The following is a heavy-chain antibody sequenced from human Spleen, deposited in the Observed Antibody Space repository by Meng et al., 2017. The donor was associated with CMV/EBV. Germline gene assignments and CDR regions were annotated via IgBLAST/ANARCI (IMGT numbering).Heavy chain of an antibody. Sequence: GESLKISCTVSGFICSDYYMDWVRHAPGRGLEWIGVMRSKARKSTTEHAAAVKGRFTVLRDDSKNSLYLQMDSLQAEDSAVYYCVRTNHFGPETSWIMDVWGQGATVTVSS. V-gene: IGHV3-72*01. CDR3: VRTNHFGPETSWIMDV. CDR2: MRSKARKSTT. D-gene: IGHD3-3*01. CDR1: GFICSDYY. J-gene: IGHJ6*02.